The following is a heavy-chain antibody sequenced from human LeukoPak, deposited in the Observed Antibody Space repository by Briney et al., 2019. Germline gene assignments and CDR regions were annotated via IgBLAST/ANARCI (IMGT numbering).Heavy chain of an antibody. CDR2: IYYSGST. D-gene: IGHD1-26*01. CDR1: GGSTSSYY. V-gene: IGHV4-59*01. J-gene: IGHJ4*02. CDR3: AREGISGSYGY. Sequence: KPSETLSLTCTVSGGSTSSYYWSWIRQPPGKGLEWIGYIYYSGSTNYNPSLKSRVTISVDTSKNQFSLKLSSVTAADTAVYYCAREGISGSYGYWGQGTLVTVSS.